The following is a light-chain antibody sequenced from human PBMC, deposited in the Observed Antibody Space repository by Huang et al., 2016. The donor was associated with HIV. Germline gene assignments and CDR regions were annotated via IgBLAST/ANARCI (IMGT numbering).Light chain of an antibody. Sequence: EIVMTQSPATLSVSPGERATLSCRASQSVTSNLAWYQQKPGQAPRLLIYAASTRAAGIPARFRGSGSETEFTLTISSLQSEDFAVYSCQQYHNWPLYSFGQGTKLEIK. J-gene: IGKJ2*03. CDR3: QQYHNWPLYS. CDR2: AAS. V-gene: IGKV3-15*01. CDR1: QSVTSN.